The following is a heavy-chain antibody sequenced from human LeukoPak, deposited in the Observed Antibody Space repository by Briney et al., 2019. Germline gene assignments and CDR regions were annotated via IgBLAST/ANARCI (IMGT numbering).Heavy chain of an antibody. CDR1: GFTFSSYA. D-gene: IGHD3-3*01. J-gene: IGHJ4*02. CDR2: ISSSSSTI. V-gene: IGHV3-48*01. CDR3: ARDGPRIFGVVSYFDY. Sequence: GGSLRLSCAASGFTFSSYAMNWVRQAPGKGLEWASYISSSSSTIYYADSVKGRFTISRDNAKNSLYLQMNSLRAEDTAVYYCARDGPRIFGVVSYFDYWGQGTLVTVSS.